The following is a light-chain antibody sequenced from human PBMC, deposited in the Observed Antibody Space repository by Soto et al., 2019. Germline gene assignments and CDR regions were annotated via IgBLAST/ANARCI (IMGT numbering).Light chain of an antibody. CDR3: QQYGSSPQT. V-gene: IGKV3-15*01. J-gene: IGKJ1*01. CDR1: QSVSSN. CDR2: GAS. Sequence: EIVRTQSPATLSVSQGERATLSCRASQSVSSNLAWYQKKPGQAPRLLIYGASTRATGIPARFSGSVSGTEFTLTISRLQSEDFAVYYCQQYGSSPQTFGQGTKVDIK.